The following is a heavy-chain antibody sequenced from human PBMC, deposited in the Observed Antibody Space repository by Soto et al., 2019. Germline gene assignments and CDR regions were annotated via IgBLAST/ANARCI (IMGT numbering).Heavy chain of an antibody. Sequence: PSETLSLTCAVSGGSISSGGYSWSWIRQPPGKGLEWIGYIYHSGSTYYNPSPKSRVTISLDTSKNQFSLKLSSVTAADTAVYYCARDSPYDFWSGYSNAFDIWGQGTMVTVSS. CDR3: ARDSPYDFWSGYSNAFDI. J-gene: IGHJ3*02. CDR2: IYHSGST. V-gene: IGHV4-30-2*05. D-gene: IGHD3-3*01. CDR1: GGSISSGGYS.